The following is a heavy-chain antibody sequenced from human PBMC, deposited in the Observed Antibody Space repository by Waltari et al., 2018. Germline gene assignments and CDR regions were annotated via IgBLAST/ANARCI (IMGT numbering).Heavy chain of an antibody. Sequence: EVQLVESGGGLVQPGGSLRVSCAASGFTLSSYAMSWVRPDPGKGLEWVSAISCSGGITYYADSVKGRFTISRDNSKNTLYLQMNILRAEDTAVYYCAKFISFRTMIVVTLPPEAFDIWGQGTMVTVSS. D-gene: IGHD3-22*01. V-gene: IGHV3-23*04. CDR2: ISCSGGIT. J-gene: IGHJ3*02. CDR3: AKFISFRTMIVVTLPPEAFDI. CDR1: GFTLSSYA.